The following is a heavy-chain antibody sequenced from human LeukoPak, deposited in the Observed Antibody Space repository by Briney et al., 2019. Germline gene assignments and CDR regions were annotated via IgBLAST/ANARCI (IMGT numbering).Heavy chain of an antibody. Sequence: SESLSLTCTVSGDSVSSYYWSWIRQPPGKGLEWIGYIYNSGSTFYNPSLNSRVTISADTSKNQFSLKLSSVTAADTAVYYCARRNDMWTGWGGLDYWGQGTLVTVSS. CDR2: IYNSGST. CDR1: GDSVSSYY. D-gene: IGHD3-9*01. J-gene: IGHJ4*02. V-gene: IGHV4-59*02. CDR3: ARRNDMWTGWGGLDY.